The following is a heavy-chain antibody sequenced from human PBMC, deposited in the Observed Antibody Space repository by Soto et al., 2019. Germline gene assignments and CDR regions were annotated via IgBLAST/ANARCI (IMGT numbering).Heavy chain of an antibody. D-gene: IGHD3-16*01. Sequence: LQESGPGVVQPSGTLSLTCVVSGASITTNNWWTWVRLPPGKGLEWIGEIYNSGDTNYSPSLKSRVSISADTSNNHCSLRLKSVTAADTAIYYCARGGRARGTFDIWGQGTKVIVSS. V-gene: IGHV4-4*02. CDR3: ARGGRARGTFDI. J-gene: IGHJ3*02. CDR2: IYNSGDT. CDR1: GASITTNNW.